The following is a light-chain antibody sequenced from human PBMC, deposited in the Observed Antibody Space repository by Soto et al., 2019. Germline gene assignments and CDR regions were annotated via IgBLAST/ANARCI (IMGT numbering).Light chain of an antibody. CDR2: EVN. Sequence: QSALTQLPSASGSPGQSVTISCTGTSSDIGGYNFVSWYQQHPGKAPKLMIDEVNKRPSGVPDRFSGSKSGNTASLTVSGLQAEDEADYYCSSYADTNNLVFGGGTQLTVL. V-gene: IGLV2-8*01. J-gene: IGLJ2*01. CDR3: SSYADTNNLV. CDR1: SSDIGGYNF.